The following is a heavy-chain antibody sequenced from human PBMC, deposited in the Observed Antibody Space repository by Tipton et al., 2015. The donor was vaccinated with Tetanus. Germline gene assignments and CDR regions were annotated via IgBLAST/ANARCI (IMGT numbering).Heavy chain of an antibody. J-gene: IGHJ4*02. Sequence: TLSLTCTVSGGSVSSGGYYWSWIRQHPGKGLEWIGDIYSSGSTYYSPSLKSRLTISIDTSKNQFSLKLNSVTAADTAVYYCARDQARGARGWNYFDYWGQGSLVTVSS. CDR3: ARDQARGARGWNYFDY. CDR2: IYSSGST. CDR1: GGSVSSGGYY. D-gene: IGHD1-26*01. V-gene: IGHV4-31*03.